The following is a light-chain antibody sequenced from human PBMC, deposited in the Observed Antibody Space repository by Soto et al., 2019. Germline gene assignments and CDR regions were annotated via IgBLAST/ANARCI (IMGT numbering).Light chain of an antibody. Sequence: QPVVTQPASVSGSPGQSVTISCTGTSSDVGGYDYVSWYQQYPGKAPKVMIYDVSNRPSGVSNRFSGSKSGNTASLTISGLQAEDEAHYYCTSYTTSATVVFGGGTKLTVL. CDR3: TSYTTSATVV. CDR1: SSDVGGYDY. V-gene: IGLV2-14*03. CDR2: DVS. J-gene: IGLJ2*01.